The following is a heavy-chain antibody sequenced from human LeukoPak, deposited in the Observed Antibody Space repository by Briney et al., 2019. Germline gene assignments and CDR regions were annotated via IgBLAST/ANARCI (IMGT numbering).Heavy chain of an antibody. CDR2: IFHTGST. CDR1: GYSISSGCY. V-gene: IGHV4-38-2*02. D-gene: IGHD5-18*01. Sequence: PSETLSLTCTVSGYSISSGCYWGWIRQPPGKGLEWIGIIFHTGSTYDNPSLKSRVAISVDTSKNQFSLKVNSVTAADTAVYYCARGGYSYAFYFDLWGRGTLVTVSS. CDR3: ARGGYSYAFYFDL. J-gene: IGHJ2*01.